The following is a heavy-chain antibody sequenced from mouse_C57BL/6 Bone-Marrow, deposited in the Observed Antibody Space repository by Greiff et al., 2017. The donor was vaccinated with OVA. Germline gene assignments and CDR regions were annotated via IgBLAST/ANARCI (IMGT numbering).Heavy chain of an antibody. CDR2: INYDGSST. V-gene: IGHV5-16*01. D-gene: IGHD1-1*01. J-gene: IGHJ4*01. CDR1: GFTFSDYY. Sequence: DVMLVESEGGLVQPGSSMKLSCTASGFTFSDYYMAWVRQVPEKGLEWVANINYDGSSTYYLDSLKSRFIISRDNAKNILDLQMSSLKSEDTATYYCARAYGPFYAMDYWGQGTSVTVSS. CDR3: ARAYGPFYAMDY.